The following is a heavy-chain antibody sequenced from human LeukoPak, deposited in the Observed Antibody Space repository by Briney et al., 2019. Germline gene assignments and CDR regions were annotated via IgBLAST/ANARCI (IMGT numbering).Heavy chain of an antibody. CDR2: IYYSGST. CDR1: GGSISTYY. Sequence: SETLSLACTASGGSISTYYWSWIRQPPGKGLVWIGYIYYSGSTNYNPSLKSRVTISVDTSKNQFSLKLSSVTAADTAVYYCARGATSLSYFDSRGQGTLVTVSS. J-gene: IGHJ4*02. V-gene: IGHV4-59*01. D-gene: IGHD2/OR15-2a*01. CDR3: ARGATSLSYFDS.